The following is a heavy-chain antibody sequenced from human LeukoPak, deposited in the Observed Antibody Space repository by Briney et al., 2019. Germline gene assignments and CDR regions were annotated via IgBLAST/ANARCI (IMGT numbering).Heavy chain of an antibody. CDR2: IYHSGST. V-gene: IGHV4-30-2*01. CDR3: ARAVAELTPGGYYYYMDV. CDR1: GGSISSGGYY. J-gene: IGHJ6*03. D-gene: IGHD6-19*01. Sequence: SETLSLTCTVSGGSISSGGYYWSWLRQPPGKGLEWIGYIYHSGSTYYNPSLKSRVTISVDRSKNQFSLKLSSVTAADTAVYYCARAVAELTPGGYYYYMDVWGKGTTVTVSS.